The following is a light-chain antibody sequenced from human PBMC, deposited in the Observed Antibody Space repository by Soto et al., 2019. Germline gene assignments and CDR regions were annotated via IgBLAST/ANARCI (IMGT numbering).Light chain of an antibody. J-gene: IGKJ1*01. CDR2: GAS. V-gene: IGKV3-15*01. CDR3: QQYNNWPPMA. CDR1: QGVSSN. Sequence: EIVITQSPATLSVSPGERATLSCRASQGVSSNLAWYQQKPGQAPRLLIYGASTRATGIPARFSGSGSGTEFTLTISSLQSEDFAVYYCQQYNNWPPMAFGQGTKVEIK.